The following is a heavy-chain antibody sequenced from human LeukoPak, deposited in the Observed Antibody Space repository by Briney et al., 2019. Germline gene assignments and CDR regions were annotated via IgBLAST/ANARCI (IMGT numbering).Heavy chain of an antibody. CDR1: GYIFSKYD. D-gene: IGHD5-24*01. V-gene: IGHV1-69-2*01. Sequence: ASVKISCKASGYIFSKYDIHWIQQAPGKGLEWVGRVDPEDGGAIYAQKFRGRVTISADTSTDTAYMELTSLKSDDTAVYCCVADHPNYDYWGQGTLITVSS. CDR2: VDPEDGGA. CDR3: VADHPNYDY. J-gene: IGHJ4*02.